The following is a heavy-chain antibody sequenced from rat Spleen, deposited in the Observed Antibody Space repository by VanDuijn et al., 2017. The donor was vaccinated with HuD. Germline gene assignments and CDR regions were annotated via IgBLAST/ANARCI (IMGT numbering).Heavy chain of an antibody. D-gene: IGHD1-9*01. Sequence: EVQLVESGGGLVQPGRSLKLSCAASGFTFSNYYMAWVRQAPTKGLEWVASISPSGGSTYYPDSVKGRFTISRDNAKSTQYLLMDCLRSEDTATYDCATKAMGISRFDYWGQGVMVTVSS. CDR1: GFTFSNYY. CDR2: ISPSGGST. V-gene: IGHV5-27*01. CDR3: ATKAMGISRFDY. J-gene: IGHJ2*01.